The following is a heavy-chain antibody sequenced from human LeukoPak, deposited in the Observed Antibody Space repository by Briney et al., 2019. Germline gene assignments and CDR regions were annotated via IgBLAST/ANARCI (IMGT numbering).Heavy chain of an antibody. J-gene: IGHJ6*02. CDR1: GFTFSSYT. V-gene: IGHV3-21*01. Sequence: KPGGSLRLSCAASGFTFSSYTMNWVRQAPGKGLEWVSFISGSSIYIYYADSVKGRFTISRDNAKNSLYLQMNSLRAEDTAVYYCARSGGSGSYYGYYYGMDVWGQGTTVTVSS. D-gene: IGHD3-10*01. CDR2: ISGSSIYI. CDR3: ARSGGSGSYYGYYYGMDV.